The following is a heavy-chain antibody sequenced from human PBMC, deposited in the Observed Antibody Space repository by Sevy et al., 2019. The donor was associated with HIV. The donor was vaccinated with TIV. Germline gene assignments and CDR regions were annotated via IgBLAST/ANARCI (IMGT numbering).Heavy chain of an antibody. CDR2: ITGSGGTT. V-gene: IGHV3-23*01. CDR3: AKEAPGYNYDTSGSFDY. J-gene: IGHJ4*02. CDR1: RFTFSTYA. D-gene: IGHD3-22*01. Sequence: GGCLRLSCAASRFTFSTYAMSWVRQAPGKGLEWVSAITGSGGTTYYVDSVRGRFTISRDNSKSTLFLQMNSLTAEDTAVYYCAKEAPGYNYDTSGSFDYWGQGILVTVSS.